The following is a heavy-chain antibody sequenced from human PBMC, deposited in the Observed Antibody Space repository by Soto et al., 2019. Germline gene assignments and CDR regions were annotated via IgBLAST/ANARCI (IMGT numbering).Heavy chain of an antibody. CDR3: SISMAVPDPHTAFDF. J-gene: IGHJ4*02. CDR1: GYNFLGFW. V-gene: IGHV1-2*06. Sequence: VASVKVSCKASGYNFLGFWLQWVRQAPGQGLEWMGRINPNSGGTDYAQKFQDRVTMTSDTSITTAYMELSRLTSDDTAIYYCSISMAVPDPHTAFDFWGQGVPVTVSS. CDR2: INPNSGGT. D-gene: IGHD6-19*01.